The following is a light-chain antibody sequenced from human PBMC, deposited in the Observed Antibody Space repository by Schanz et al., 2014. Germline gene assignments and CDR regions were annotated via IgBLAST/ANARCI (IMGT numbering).Light chain of an antibody. Sequence: EIVLTQSPGTLSLSPGERATLSCRASQSFSSSYLAWYQQKPGQAPRLLIYGASNRATGIPHRFSGSGSGTDFTLIISRLEPEDFAVYYCQQRGDNWPVTFGPGTKVDIK. CDR3: QQRGDNWPVT. V-gene: IGKV3-20*01. CDR1: QSFSSSY. CDR2: GAS. J-gene: IGKJ3*01.